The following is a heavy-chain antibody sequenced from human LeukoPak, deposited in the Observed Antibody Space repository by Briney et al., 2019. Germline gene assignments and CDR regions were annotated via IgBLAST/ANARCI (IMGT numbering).Heavy chain of an antibody. CDR1: GFTFSSYG. D-gene: IGHD3-22*01. CDR2: IRYDGSNK. V-gene: IGHV3-30*02. J-gene: IGHJ3*02. Sequence: GGSLRLSCAASGFTFSSYGMHWVRPAPGKGLEWVAFIRYDGSNKYYADSVKGRFTTSRDNSKNTLYLQMNSLRAEDTAVYYCAKTAQLSYYDSSGYYDAFDIWGQGTMVTVSS. CDR3: AKTAQLSYYDSSGYYDAFDI.